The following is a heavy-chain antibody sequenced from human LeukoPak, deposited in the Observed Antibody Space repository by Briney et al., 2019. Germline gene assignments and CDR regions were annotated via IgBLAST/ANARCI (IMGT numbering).Heavy chain of an antibody. CDR2: VGGGGQRT. D-gene: IGHD2-15*01. J-gene: IGHJ4*02. V-gene: IGHV3-23*01. Sequence: GGSLRLSCAASGLSFAAHAMHWVRQAPGMGLEWVSGVGGGGQRTHYADSVTGRFTNSRDNSKNTLYLQMNSLRAEDTAVYYCAKDRGYYVDTGTINFWGQGTLVTVSS. CDR1: GLSFAAHA. CDR3: AKDRGYYVDTGTINF.